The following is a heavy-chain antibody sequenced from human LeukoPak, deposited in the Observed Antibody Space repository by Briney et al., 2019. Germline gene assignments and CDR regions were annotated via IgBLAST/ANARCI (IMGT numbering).Heavy chain of an antibody. J-gene: IGHJ5*02. CDR2: ISSDGGTM. Sequence: GGSLRLSCAVSGFTFSIYEMIWVRQAPGMGLEWVAYISSDGGTMYYADSVKGRFTISRDDAKKSLYLQTNRLRAEDTAVYYCARGGNYFDPWGQGTLVTVSS. CDR3: ARGGNYFDP. CDR1: GFTFSIYE. V-gene: IGHV3-48*03.